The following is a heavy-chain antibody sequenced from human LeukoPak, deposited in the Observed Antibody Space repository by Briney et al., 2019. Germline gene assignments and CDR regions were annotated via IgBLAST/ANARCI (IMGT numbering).Heavy chain of an antibody. J-gene: IGHJ5*02. CDR1: GGSFSGYY. CDR3: ARGHAHYCSSTSCYRRFDP. V-gene: IGHV4-34*01. D-gene: IGHD2-2*01. Sequence: SETLSLTCAVYGGSFSGYYWSWIRQPPGKGLEWLGEINHSGSTNYNPSLKSRVTISVDTSKSQFSLKLSSVTAADIALYYCARGHAHYCSSTSCYRRFDPCGQGTLVTFSS. CDR2: INHSGST.